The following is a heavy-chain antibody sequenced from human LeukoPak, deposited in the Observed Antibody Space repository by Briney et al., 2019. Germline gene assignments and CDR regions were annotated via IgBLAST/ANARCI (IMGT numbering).Heavy chain of an antibody. CDR1: GGSISSGDYY. CDR2: IYYSCST. CDR3: ARLRFGDLSMYFDY. D-gene: IGHD3-10*01. J-gene: IGHJ4*02. Sequence: TLSLTCTVSGGSISSGDYYWRWIRQPPGKGLEWIGYIYYSCSTYYNPSLKSRVTISVDTSKNKFSLKLRSVTAADTAVYYCARLRFGDLSMYFDYWGQGTLVTVSS. V-gene: IGHV4-30-4*01.